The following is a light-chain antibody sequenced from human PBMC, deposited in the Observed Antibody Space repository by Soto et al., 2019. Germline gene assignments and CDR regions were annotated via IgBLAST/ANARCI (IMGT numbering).Light chain of an antibody. CDR3: QQYGSSPET. V-gene: IGKV3-20*01. Sequence: EIVLTQSPATLSFSPGEXXXXXXXXSQSVSSSYLAWYQQKPGQAPRLLIYGASSRATGIPDRFSGSGSGTDFTLTISRLEPEDFAVYYCQQYGSSPETFGQGTKVDNK. CDR2: GAS. J-gene: IGKJ1*01. CDR1: QSVSSSY.